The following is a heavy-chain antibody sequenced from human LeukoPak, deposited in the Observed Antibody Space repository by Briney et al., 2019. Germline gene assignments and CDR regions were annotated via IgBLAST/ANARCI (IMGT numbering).Heavy chain of an antibody. CDR3: ARQVSSNDAFDI. D-gene: IGHD6-13*01. Sequence: GASLKISCKGSGSIFTSYWIGWVRQLPGKGLEWMGIIYPGDSDTRYSPSFQGQVTISADKSISTAYLQWSSLKASDTAMYYCARQVSSNDAFDIWGQGTMVTVSS. CDR1: GSIFTSYW. J-gene: IGHJ3*02. CDR2: IYPGDSDT. V-gene: IGHV5-51*01.